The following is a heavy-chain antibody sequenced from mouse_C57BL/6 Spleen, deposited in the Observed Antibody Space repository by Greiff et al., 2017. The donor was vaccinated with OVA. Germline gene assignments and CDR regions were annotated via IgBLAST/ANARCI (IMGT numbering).Heavy chain of an antibody. CDR3: ARGGIYYYGSSDPFDY. D-gene: IGHD1-1*01. V-gene: IGHV1-59*01. CDR1: GYTFTSYW. CDR2: IDPSDSYT. Sequence: QVQLQQPGAELVRPGPSVKLSCKASGYTFTSYWMHWVKQRPGQGLEWIGVIDPSDSYTNYNQKFKGKATLTVDTSSSTAYMQLSSLTSEDSAVYYCARGGIYYYGSSDPFDYWGQGTTLTVSS. J-gene: IGHJ2*01.